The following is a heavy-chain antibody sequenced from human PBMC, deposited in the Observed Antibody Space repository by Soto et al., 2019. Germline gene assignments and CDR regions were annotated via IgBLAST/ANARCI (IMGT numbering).Heavy chain of an antibody. D-gene: IGHD6-19*01. CDR3: TLRIHPGYRNGCSAPAF. Sequence: GKGLEWVGRIKSKTDGGTTDYAAPVKGRFTISRDDSKNTLYLQMNSLKTEDTAVYYCTLRIHPGYRNGCSAPAFRGNGTSVPVSS. V-gene: IGHV3-15*07. J-gene: IGHJ6*04. CDR2: IKSKTDGGTT.